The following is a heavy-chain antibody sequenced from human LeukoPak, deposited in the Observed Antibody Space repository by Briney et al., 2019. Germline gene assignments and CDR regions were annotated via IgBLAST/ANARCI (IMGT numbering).Heavy chain of an antibody. CDR3: ARGLTYFYDSSGYYYLD. Sequence: SETLSLTCTVSGGSISSYYWSWIRQPPGKGLEWIGYIYYSGSTNYNPSLKSRVNTSLDTSKNQFSLKLSSVTAADTAVYYCARGLTYFYDSSGYYYLDWGQGTLVTVSP. V-gene: IGHV4-59*01. D-gene: IGHD3-22*01. CDR2: IYYSGST. CDR1: GGSISSYY. J-gene: IGHJ4*02.